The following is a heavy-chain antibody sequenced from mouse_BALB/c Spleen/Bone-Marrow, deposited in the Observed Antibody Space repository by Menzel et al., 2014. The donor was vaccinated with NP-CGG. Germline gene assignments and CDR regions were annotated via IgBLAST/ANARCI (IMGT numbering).Heavy chain of an antibody. D-gene: IGHD2-1*01. CDR1: GYSFTSYW. CDR2: IYPGNSDT. V-gene: IGHV1-5*01. Sequence: EVQLQQSGTVLARPGASVKMSCKASGYSFTSYWMHWVKQRPGQGLEWIGAIYPGNSDTSYNQKFKGKAKLTAVTSATTAYMELSSLTNEDSAVYFCTRKVNYGNPLDYWGQGTTLTVSS. CDR3: TRKVNYGNPLDY. J-gene: IGHJ2*01.